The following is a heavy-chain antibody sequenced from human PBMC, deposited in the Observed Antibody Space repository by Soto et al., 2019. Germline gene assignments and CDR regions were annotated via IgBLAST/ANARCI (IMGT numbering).Heavy chain of an antibody. J-gene: IGHJ4*02. CDR1: RFTFSSYA. D-gene: IGHD3-10*01. Sequence: LRLSWAASRFTFSSYAMSWVRQAPGNWLEWVSAISGSGGSTYYADSVKGRFTISRDNSKNTLYLQMNSLRAEDTAVYYCAKDRSPYYYGRVPTIPIGYWGQGTLVAVSS. CDR2: ISGSGGST. V-gene: IGHV3-23*01. CDR3: AKDRSPYYYGRVPTIPIGY.